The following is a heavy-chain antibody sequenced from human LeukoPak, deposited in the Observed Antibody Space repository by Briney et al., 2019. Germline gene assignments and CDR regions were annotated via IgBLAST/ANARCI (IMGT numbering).Heavy chain of an antibody. V-gene: IGHV1-2*02. CDR2: INPNSGGT. D-gene: IGHD3-3*01. CDR3: ARRAEFCSGCYAAHPIDY. Sequence: ASVKVRCKASGYTFTGYYMHWVPQAPGQGLEWMVWINPNSGGTSYAQKFQGRVTMTRDTSISTAYMELSRLRSDDTAVYYCARRAEFCSGCYAAHPIDYWGPGNLVTVSS. CDR1: GYTFTGYY. J-gene: IGHJ4*02.